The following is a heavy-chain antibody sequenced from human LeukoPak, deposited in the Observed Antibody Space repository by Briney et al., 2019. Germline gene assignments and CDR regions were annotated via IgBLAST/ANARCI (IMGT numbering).Heavy chain of an antibody. D-gene: IGHD4-17*01. CDR1: GGSISSGGYY. V-gene: IGHV4-30-2*01. Sequence: PSQTLSLTCTVSGGSISSGGYYWSWIRQPPGKGLEWIGYIYHSGSTYYNPSLKSRVTISVDTSKNQFTLKLSSVTAADTAVYYCARDTVLEGGDYGGTGYDYWGQGTLVTVSS. CDR3: ARDTVLEGGDYGGTGYDY. CDR2: IYHSGST. J-gene: IGHJ4*02.